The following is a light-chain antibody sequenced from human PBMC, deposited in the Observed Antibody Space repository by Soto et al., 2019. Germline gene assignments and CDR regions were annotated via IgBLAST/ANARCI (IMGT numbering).Light chain of an antibody. CDR3: QQLNSYPQT. J-gene: IGKJ3*01. CDR1: QGISSY. V-gene: IGKV1-9*01. Sequence: DILLTQSPSFLSASVGDRVTITCRASQGISSYLAWYQQKPGKAPKLLIYAASTLQSGVPSRFSGSGSGTEFTLTISSLQPEDFATYYCQQLNSYPQTFGPGTKVDIK. CDR2: AAS.